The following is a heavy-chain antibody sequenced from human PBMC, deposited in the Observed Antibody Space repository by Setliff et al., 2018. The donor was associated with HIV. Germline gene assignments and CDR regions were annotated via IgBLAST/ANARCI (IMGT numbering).Heavy chain of an antibody. CDR2: LSSNENYI. V-gene: IGHV3-21*06. J-gene: IGHJ1*01. CDR1: GFTFSSYS. CDR3: SRLQFRVGYFQH. D-gene: IGHD2-21*02. Sequence: LRLSCAASGFTFSSYSMSWVRQAPGKGLEWVSSLSSNENYIYYADSVKGRFTISRDNAKNSLYLQMNSLRTEDTAVYYCSRLQFRVGYFQHWGQGTLVTVSS.